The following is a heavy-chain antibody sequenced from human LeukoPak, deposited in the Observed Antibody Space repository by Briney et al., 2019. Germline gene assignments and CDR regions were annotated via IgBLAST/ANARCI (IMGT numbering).Heavy chain of an antibody. Sequence: SETLSLTCSVSGGSISGYYWSWIRQPPGKGLEWIGYIYNSGGINYNPSLKSRVTISVDTSKNQFSLKLSSVTAADTAVYYCARWSSRINWFDPWGQGTLVTVSS. D-gene: IGHD6-13*01. CDR3: ARWSSRINWFDP. CDR1: GGSISGYY. CDR2: IYNSGGI. V-gene: IGHV4-59*01. J-gene: IGHJ5*02.